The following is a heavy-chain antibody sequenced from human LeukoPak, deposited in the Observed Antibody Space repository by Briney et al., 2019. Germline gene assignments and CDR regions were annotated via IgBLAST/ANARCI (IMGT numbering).Heavy chain of an antibody. CDR2: IYSTGST. CDR3: ARRVAVAASNFDY. J-gene: IGHJ4*02. Sequence: SETLSLTCTVSGGSISNYYWSWLRQPPGKGLEWIGHIYSTGSTTNSPSLKSRVIMSADTSKNQFSLKVTSVTAADTAVYYCARRVAVAASNFDYWGQGTLVTVSS. D-gene: IGHD6-19*01. V-gene: IGHV4-59*08. CDR1: GGSISNYY.